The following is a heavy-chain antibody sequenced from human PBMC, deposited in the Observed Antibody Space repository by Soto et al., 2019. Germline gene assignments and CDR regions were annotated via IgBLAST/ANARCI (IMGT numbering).Heavy chain of an antibody. D-gene: IGHD6-13*01. Sequence: QVQLVESGGGVVQPGRSLRLSCAASGFTFSTHAMHWVRQAPGKGLEWVAVISYDGSNKYYADSVKGRFTISRDNSKNTLYLQMNSLRAEDTDVYYCARDRFASSWSYFDYWGQGTLVTVSS. V-gene: IGHV3-30-3*01. CDR3: ARDRFASSWSYFDY. CDR1: GFTFSTHA. CDR2: ISYDGSNK. J-gene: IGHJ4*02.